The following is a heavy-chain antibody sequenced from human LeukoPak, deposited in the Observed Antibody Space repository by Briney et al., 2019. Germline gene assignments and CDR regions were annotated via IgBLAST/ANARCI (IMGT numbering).Heavy chain of an antibody. D-gene: IGHD3-22*01. CDR1: GFTFSSYG. V-gene: IGHV3-33*01. Sequence: PGRSLRLSCAASGFTFSSYGMHWVRQAPGKGLEWVAVIWHDGSNKYYAASVKGRFTISRDNSKNTLYLQMNSLRAEDTAVYYCARDQGPDITMIAVASLYYNGMDVWGQGTTVTVSS. J-gene: IGHJ6*02. CDR2: IWHDGSNK. CDR3: ARDQGPDITMIAVASLYYNGMDV.